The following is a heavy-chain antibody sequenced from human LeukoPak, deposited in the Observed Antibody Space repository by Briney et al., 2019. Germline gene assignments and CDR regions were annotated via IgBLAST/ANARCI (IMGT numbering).Heavy chain of an antibody. J-gene: IGHJ6*03. D-gene: IGHD3-10*01. CDR2: IKSKTDGGTT. V-gene: IGHV3-15*01. Sequence: GGSLRLSCAASGFTFNNYGMHWVRQAPGKGLEWVGRIKSKTDGGTTDYAAPVKGRFTISRDDSKNTLYLQMNSLKTEDTAVYYCTTDFIGFGELNYYYYYMDVWGKGTTVTVSS. CDR3: TTDFIGFGELNYYYYYMDV. CDR1: GFTFNNYG.